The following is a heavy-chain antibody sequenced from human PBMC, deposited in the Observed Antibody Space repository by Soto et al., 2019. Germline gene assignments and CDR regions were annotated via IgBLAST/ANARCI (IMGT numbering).Heavy chain of an antibody. Sequence: QVQLVESGGGVVQPGRSLRLSCAASGFTFSSYGMHWVRQAPGKGLEWVAVISYDGSNKYYADSVKGRFTISRDNSKNTLYLQMNSLRAEDTAVYYCAKDQSVTTPSDAFDIWGQGTMVTVSS. V-gene: IGHV3-30*18. CDR3: AKDQSVTTPSDAFDI. D-gene: IGHD4-17*01. CDR1: GFTFSSYG. CDR2: ISYDGSNK. J-gene: IGHJ3*02.